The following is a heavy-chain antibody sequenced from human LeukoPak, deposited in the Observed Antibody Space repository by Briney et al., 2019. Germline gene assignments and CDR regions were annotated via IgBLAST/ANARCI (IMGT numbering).Heavy chain of an antibody. J-gene: IGHJ5*02. CDR2: IRGSGET. Sequence: GGSLRLSCAVSGFSVSNYYMNWVRQAPGKGLEWVLLIRGSGETFYADSVKGRFTISRDDSKNTVYLQMNSLRVEDTAEYFCARDRAATQDWVEFDPWGQGTLVTVSS. V-gene: IGHV3-66*03. CDR3: ARDRAATQDWVEFDP. D-gene: IGHD3/OR15-3a*01. CDR1: GFSVSNYY.